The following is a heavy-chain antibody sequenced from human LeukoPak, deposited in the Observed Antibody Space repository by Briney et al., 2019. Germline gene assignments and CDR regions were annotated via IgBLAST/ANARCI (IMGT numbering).Heavy chain of an antibody. CDR1: GYTFTGYY. V-gene: IGHV1-2*06. CDR3: VRRQYFIVLTGNSGGGLGVVVY. Sequence: ASVKVSCKASGYTFTGYYMHWVRQAPGQGREWMGRINPNSGGTNYAQKFQGRVTMTRDTSISTAYMELSRLRSDGTAVYYFVRRQYFIVLTGNSGGGLGVVVYWGQGTLVTVSS. J-gene: IGHJ4*02. D-gene: IGHD1-20*01. CDR2: INPNSGGT.